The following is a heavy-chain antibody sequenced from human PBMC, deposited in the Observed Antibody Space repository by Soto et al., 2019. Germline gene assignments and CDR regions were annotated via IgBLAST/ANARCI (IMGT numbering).Heavy chain of an antibody. Sequence: SETLSLTCTVSGGSISSGGYSWTWIRQQPGKGLEWIGYNYHSGSTYYNPSLKSRVTISLDTSKNQFSLKLSSVTAADTAVYYCAADSGIEGRYYGTDFWGQGTTVTVSS. CDR1: GGSISSGGYS. D-gene: IGHD2-21*01. J-gene: IGHJ6*02. CDR3: AADSGIEGRYYGTDF. CDR2: NYHSGST. V-gene: IGHV4-31*03.